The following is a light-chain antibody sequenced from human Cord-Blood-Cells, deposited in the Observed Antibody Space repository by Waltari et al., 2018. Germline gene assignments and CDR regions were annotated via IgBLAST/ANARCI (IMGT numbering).Light chain of an antibody. Sequence: AIQLTQSPSSLSASVGDRVTITCRASQGISSALAWYQQKPGKAPKLLIYDASSVESGVPSRFSGSGSGTDFTLTISSLQPEDFATYYCQQFNSYPQGYTFGQGTKLEIK. CDR2: DAS. CDR3: QQFNSYPQGYT. CDR1: QGISSA. J-gene: IGKJ2*01. V-gene: IGKV1-13*02.